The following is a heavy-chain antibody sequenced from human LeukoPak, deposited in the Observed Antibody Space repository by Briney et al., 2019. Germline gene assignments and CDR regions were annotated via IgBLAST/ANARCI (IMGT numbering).Heavy chain of an antibody. CDR2: IYYSGST. D-gene: IGHD6-13*01. Sequence: RPSETLSLTCTVSGGSVSSGSYYWSWIRQPPGKGLEWIGYIYYSGSTNYNPSLKSRVTISVDTSKNQFPPKLSSVTAADTAVYYCARERGDSSSWPHRHYYFDYWGQGTLVTVSS. CDR1: GGSVSSGSYY. CDR3: ARERGDSSSWPHRHYYFDY. V-gene: IGHV4-61*01. J-gene: IGHJ4*02.